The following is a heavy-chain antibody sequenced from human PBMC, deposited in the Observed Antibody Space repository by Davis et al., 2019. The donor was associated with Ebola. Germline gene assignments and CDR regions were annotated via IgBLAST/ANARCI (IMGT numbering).Heavy chain of an antibody. CDR2: IKQDGSEK. J-gene: IGHJ4*02. CDR3: ARDRHDTSGYGF. Sequence: GGSLRLSCAASGFTFSNCWMSWVRQAPGKGLEWVASIKQDGSEKDLVDSVKGRFTISRDNSKNRLYLQMNSLRTEDTAVYYCARDRHDTSGYGFWGQGTLVTVSS. D-gene: IGHD3-22*01. CDR1: GFTFSNCW. V-gene: IGHV3-7*03.